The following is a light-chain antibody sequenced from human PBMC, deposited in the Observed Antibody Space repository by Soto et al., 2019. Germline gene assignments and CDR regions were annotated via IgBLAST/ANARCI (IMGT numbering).Light chain of an antibody. CDR2: DDD. CDR1: SSNIGGNS. CDR3: GSWDSSLSAYV. Sequence: QSVMSQPPSVSAAPGQRVTISCSRSSSNIGGNSVSWYQQLPGTAPKLLIYDDDQRPSGIPDRFSGSKSGTSATLGITGFQTGDEADYYCGSWDSSLSAYVFGTGTKVTVL. V-gene: IGLV1-51*01. J-gene: IGLJ1*01.